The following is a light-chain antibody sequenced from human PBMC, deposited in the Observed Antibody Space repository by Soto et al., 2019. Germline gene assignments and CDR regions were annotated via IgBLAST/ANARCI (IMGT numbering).Light chain of an antibody. J-gene: IGKJ2*01. V-gene: IGKV3-15*01. CDR3: QQYTNSPPYT. CDR1: QSVSTN. Sequence: EIVMTQSPATLSVSPGERATLSCRASQSVSTNLAWYQQKPGQSPRLLIYGASTRATGIPARFSGSGSETEFTLTISSLQSEDFAVYYCQQYTNSPPYTFGQGTNLEIK. CDR2: GAS.